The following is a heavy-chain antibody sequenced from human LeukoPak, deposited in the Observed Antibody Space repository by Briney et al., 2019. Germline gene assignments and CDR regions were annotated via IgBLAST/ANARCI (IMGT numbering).Heavy chain of an antibody. V-gene: IGHV3-13*01. CDR3: ARVRSTSLSWFDP. CDR1: GFDFSRSD. D-gene: IGHD2-2*01. J-gene: IGHJ5*02. Sequence: GGSLRLSCAASGFDFSRSDMHWVRQVTGKGLEWVSGIGTAYDTFYPDSVKGRFTISRDNAKNTLYLQMNSLRAEDTAVYYCARVRSTSLSWFDPWGQGTLVTVSS. CDR2: IGTAYDT.